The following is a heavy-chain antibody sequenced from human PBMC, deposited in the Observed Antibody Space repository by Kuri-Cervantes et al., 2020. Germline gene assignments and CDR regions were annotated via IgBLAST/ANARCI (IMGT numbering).Heavy chain of an antibody. CDR3: ARDLYSGSYFYY. J-gene: IGHJ4*02. V-gene: IGHV4-31*02. CDR2: IYYSGST. CDR1: GGSISSGDYY. Sequence: SCTVSGGSISSGDYYRSWIRQHPGKGLEWIGYIYYSGSTYYNPSLKSRVTISVDTSKNQFSLKLSSVTAADTAVYYCARDLYSGSYFYYWGQGTLVTVSS. D-gene: IGHD1-26*01.